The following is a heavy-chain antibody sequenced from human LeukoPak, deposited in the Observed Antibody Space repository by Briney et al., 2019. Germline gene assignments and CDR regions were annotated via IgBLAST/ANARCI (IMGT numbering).Heavy chain of an antibody. CDR3: ARGRGGDGYNWLCYFDY. J-gene: IGHJ4*02. V-gene: IGHV3-30-3*01. Sequence: GRSLRLSCAASGFTFSSYAMHWVRQAPGKGLEWVAVISYDGSNKYYADSVKGRFTISRDNSKNTLYLQMNSLRSEDTAVYYCARGRGGDGYNWLCYFDYWGQGTLVTVSS. CDR1: GFTFSSYA. CDR2: ISYDGSNK. D-gene: IGHD5-24*01.